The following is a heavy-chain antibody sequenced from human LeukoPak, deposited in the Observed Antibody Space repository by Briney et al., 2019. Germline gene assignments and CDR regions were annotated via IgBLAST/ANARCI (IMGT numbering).Heavy chain of an antibody. Sequence: GGSLRLSCAASGFIVSNNYMSWVRQAPGKRLEWVSVIYSGGSTYYADSVKGQFTISRDDSKNTLYLQMNSLRAEDTAVYHCARVNTPPHYYFDYWGQGTLVTVSS. CDR2: IYSGGST. CDR3: ARVNTPPHYYFDY. CDR1: GFIVSNNY. J-gene: IGHJ4*02. V-gene: IGHV3-53*01.